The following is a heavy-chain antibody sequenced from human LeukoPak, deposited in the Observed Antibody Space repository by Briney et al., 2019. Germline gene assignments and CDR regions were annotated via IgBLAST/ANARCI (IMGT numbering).Heavy chain of an antibody. J-gene: IGHJ4*02. CDR1: GFTFSSYS. CDR2: ISSSSSYI. CDR3: ARDRSGSYYGGGYYYFDY. V-gene: IGHV3-21*01. Sequence: GGSLRLSCAASGFTFSSYSMNWVRQAPGKGLEWVSSISSSSSYIYYADSVKGRFTISRDNAKNSLYLQMNSLRAEDTAVYYCARDRSGSYYGGGYYYFDYWAREPWSPSPQ. D-gene: IGHD1-26*01.